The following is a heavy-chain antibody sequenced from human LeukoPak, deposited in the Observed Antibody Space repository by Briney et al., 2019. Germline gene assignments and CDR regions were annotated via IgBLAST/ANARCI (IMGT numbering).Heavy chain of an antibody. D-gene: IGHD3-22*01. V-gene: IGHV1-18*01. CDR2: ISVYNGNT. CDR1: GYTFTRYG. J-gene: IGHJ5*02. Sequence: ASVKGSCKASGYTFTRYGISWVRQAPGQGLEWMGWISVYNGNTNYAQKLQGRVTMTTDTSTSTAYMELRSLRSDDTAVYYCARNYYDSSGYGSLNWFDPWGQGTLVTVSS. CDR3: ARNYYDSSGYGSLNWFDP.